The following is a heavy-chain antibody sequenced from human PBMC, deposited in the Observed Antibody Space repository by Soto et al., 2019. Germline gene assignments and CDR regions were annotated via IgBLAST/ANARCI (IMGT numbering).Heavy chain of an antibody. CDR1: DGSVSSGSYY. J-gene: IGHJ4*02. CDR3: ARDSVALFDS. Sequence: SETLSLTCTVSDGSVSSGSYYWTWIRQPPGKGLEWIGYIYSSGSTLYNPSLKRRVIISVDTSMNHFSLRLSSVTAADTAVYYCARDSVALFDSWGQGTLVTVSS. V-gene: IGHV4-61*03. D-gene: IGHD5-12*01. CDR2: IYSSGST.